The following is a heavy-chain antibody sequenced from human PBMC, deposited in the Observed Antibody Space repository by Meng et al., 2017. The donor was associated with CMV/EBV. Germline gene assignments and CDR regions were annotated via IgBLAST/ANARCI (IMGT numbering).Heavy chain of an antibody. D-gene: IGHD4-11*01. Sequence: ASVKVSCKASGYTFTSYDINWVRQATGQGLEWMGWMNPNSGNTGYAQKFQGRVTMTRNTSTSTAYMELSSLRSEDTAVYYCAINDYGNYYYYYGMDVWGQGTTVTVSS. CDR1: GYTFTSYD. CDR3: AINDYGNYYYYYGMDV. V-gene: IGHV1-8*01. CDR2: MNPNSGNT. J-gene: IGHJ6*02.